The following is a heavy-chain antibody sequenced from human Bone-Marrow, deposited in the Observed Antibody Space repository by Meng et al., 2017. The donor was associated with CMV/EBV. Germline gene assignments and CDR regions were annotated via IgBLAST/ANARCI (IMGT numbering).Heavy chain of an antibody. CDR2: MNPNSGNT. D-gene: IGHD3-3*01. V-gene: IGHV1-8*01. J-gene: IGHJ3*02. CDR3: ARELSGITIFGVVGCFDI. CDR1: GYTFTSYD. Sequence: ASVKVSCKASGYTFTSYDINWVRQATGQGLEWMGWMNPNSGNTGYAQKFQGRVTMTRNTSISTAYMELSSLRSEDTAVYYCARELSGITIFGVVGCFDIWGQGTMVTVSS.